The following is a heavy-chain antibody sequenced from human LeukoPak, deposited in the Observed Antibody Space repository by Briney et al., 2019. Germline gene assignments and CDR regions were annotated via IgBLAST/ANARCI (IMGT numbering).Heavy chain of an antibody. Sequence: PLGGSLRLSCAASGFTFSSYAMSWVRQAPGKGLEWVSAISGSGGTPYYADSVKGRFTISRDNSKNTLYLQMNSLRAEDTAVYFCAKDPLRYFDWENYFDYWGQGTLVTVSS. CDR2: ISGSGGTP. CDR1: GFTFSSYA. CDR3: AKDPLRYFDWENYFDY. J-gene: IGHJ4*02. D-gene: IGHD3-9*01. V-gene: IGHV3-23*01.